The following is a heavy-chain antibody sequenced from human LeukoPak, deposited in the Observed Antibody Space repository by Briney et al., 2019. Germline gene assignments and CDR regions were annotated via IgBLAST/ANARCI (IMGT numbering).Heavy chain of an antibody. Sequence: SETLSLTCTVSGGSISSYYWSWIRQPPGKGLEWIGYIYYSGSTNYNPSLKSRVTISVDTSKNQFSLKLSSVTAADTAVYYCARGGDSSGYYVYYYYYYMDVWGKGTTVTVS. CDR2: IYYSGST. CDR1: GGSISSYY. J-gene: IGHJ6*03. D-gene: IGHD3-22*01. V-gene: IGHV4-59*01. CDR3: ARGGDSSGYYVYYYYYYMDV.